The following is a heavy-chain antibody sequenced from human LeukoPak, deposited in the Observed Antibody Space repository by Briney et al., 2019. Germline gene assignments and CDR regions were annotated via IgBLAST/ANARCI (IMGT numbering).Heavy chain of an antibody. Sequence: PGRSLRLSCAASGFTFSSYAMHWVRQAPGKGLEWVAVISYDGSNKYYADSVKGRFTISRDNSKNTLYLQMNSLRAEDTAVYYCARALGTTVTSAYYYNYYGVDVWGQGTTVTVSS. V-gene: IGHV3-30-3*01. CDR3: ARALGTTVTSAYYYNYYGVDV. J-gene: IGHJ6*02. CDR2: ISYDGSNK. D-gene: IGHD4-11*01. CDR1: GFTFSSYA.